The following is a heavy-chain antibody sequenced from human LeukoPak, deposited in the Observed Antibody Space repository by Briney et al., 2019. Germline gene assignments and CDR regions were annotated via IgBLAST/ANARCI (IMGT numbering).Heavy chain of an antibody. CDR3: ARDGSGSYPNYYYGMDV. Sequence: SETLSLTCTVSGGSISSSSYYWGWIRQPPGKGLEWIGSIYYSGSTYYNPSLKSRVTISVDTSKNQFSLKLSSVTAADTAVYYCARDGSGSYPNYYYGMDVWGQGTTVTVSS. J-gene: IGHJ6*02. V-gene: IGHV4-39*07. CDR2: IYYSGST. CDR1: GGSISSSSYY. D-gene: IGHD1-26*01.